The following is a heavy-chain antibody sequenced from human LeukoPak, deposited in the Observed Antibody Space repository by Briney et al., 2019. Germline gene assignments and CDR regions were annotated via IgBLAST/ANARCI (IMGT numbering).Heavy chain of an antibody. J-gene: IGHJ1*01. CDR1: GYTFTMYY. V-gene: IGHV1-8*01. CDR3: ATPGVHYDPSGYYPFQH. D-gene: IGHD3-22*01. Sequence: ASVKVSCKASGYTFTMYYIHWVRQATGQGLEWMGWMNPNSGNTGYAQKFQGRVTMTRDTATSTAYMELSSLSSEDTAVYYCATPGVHYDPSGYYPFQHWGQGTLVTVSS. CDR2: MNPNSGNT.